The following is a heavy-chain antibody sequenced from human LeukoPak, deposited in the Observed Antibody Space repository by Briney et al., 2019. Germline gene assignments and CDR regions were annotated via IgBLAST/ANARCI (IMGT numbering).Heavy chain of an antibody. V-gene: IGHV4-30-2*01. CDR1: GGSISSGGYY. CDR3: AREDYIVVVPAAYRYMDV. D-gene: IGHD2-2*01. CDR2: IYHSGST. J-gene: IGHJ6*03. Sequence: SETLSLTCTVSGGSISSGGYYWSWIRQPPGKGLEWIGYIYHSGSTYYNPSLKSRVTISVDRSKNQFSLKLSSVTAADTAVYYCAREDYIVVVPAAYRYMDVWGKGTTVTVSS.